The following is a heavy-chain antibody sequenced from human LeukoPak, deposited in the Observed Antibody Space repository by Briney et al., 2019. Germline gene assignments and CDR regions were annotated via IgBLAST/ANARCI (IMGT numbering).Heavy chain of an antibody. Sequence: PGRSLRLSCAVSGFTINNQAMHWVRQVPGKGLEWVAVISYDGSKKYYGDSVRGRFTISRDNSKNTVDVQMNSLRPDDTAVYYCTTGPQSGHYGPLSPAIFDYWGQGTLVTVS. CDR2: ISYDGSKK. J-gene: IGHJ4*02. CDR1: GFTINNQA. CDR3: TTGPQSGHYGPLSPAIFDY. V-gene: IGHV3-30*03. D-gene: IGHD3-10*01.